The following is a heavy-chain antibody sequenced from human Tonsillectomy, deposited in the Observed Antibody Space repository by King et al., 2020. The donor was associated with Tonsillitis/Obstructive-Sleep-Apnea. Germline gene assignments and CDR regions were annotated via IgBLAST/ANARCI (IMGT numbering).Heavy chain of an antibody. CDR1: GFTFSSYS. Sequence: VQLVESGGGLVKPGGSLRLSCAASGFTFSSYSMNWVRQAPGKGLEWVSSISSSISYIYYADSVKGRFTISRDNAKNSLYLQMNSLRAEDTAVYYCARDYGSGSYYIYFDYWGQGTLVTVSS. V-gene: IGHV3-21*01. J-gene: IGHJ4*02. CDR2: ISSSISYI. D-gene: IGHD3-10*01. CDR3: ARDYGSGSYYIYFDY.